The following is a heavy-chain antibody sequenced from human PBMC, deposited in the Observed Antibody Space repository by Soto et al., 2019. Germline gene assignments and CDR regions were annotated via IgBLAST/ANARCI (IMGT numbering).Heavy chain of an antibody. CDR3: TRAPSGDKIDY. CDR2: IYTGGST. D-gene: IGHD7-27*01. J-gene: IGHJ4*02. Sequence: QVQLQESGPGLVEPSQTLSLTCIVSGDSINTVHYSWSWIRQSPDKGLGWIGNIYTGGSTYTIPSLTTRVTTSLNTSTHRFSLKFTSVTAPDTAVHYCTRAPSGDKIDYWGQGALVIVSS. V-gene: IGHV4-30-4*01. CDR1: GDSINTVHYS.